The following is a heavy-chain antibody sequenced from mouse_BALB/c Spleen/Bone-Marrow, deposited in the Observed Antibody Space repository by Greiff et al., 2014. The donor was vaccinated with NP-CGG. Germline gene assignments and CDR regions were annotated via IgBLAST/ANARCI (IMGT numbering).Heavy chain of an antibody. Sequence: VQLQQSGAELVRPGASVKLSCKASGYTFTSYWINWVKQRPGQGLEWIGNIYPSDSYTNYNQKFKDKATLTVDKSSSTAYMQLSSPTSEDSAVYYCTRSGYGSSSLDYRGQGTTLTVSS. CDR2: IYPSDSYT. J-gene: IGHJ2*01. V-gene: IGHV1-69*02. CDR3: TRSGYGSSSLDY. D-gene: IGHD1-1*01. CDR1: GYTFTSYW.